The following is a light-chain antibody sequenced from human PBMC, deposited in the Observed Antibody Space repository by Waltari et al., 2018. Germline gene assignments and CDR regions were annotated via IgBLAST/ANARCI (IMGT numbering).Light chain of an antibody. Sequence: SHELTQPPSVSVSPGQTARNTCSGDVFATQYTSLYQQNPGQAPVLVMFKNNERPSGIPERFFGSRSETTVTLMIIGAQEEDEADYYCQSSDITGTYGVFGGGTKLTVL. CDR2: KNN. V-gene: IGLV3-25*03. CDR3: QSSDITGTYGV. CDR1: VFATQY. J-gene: IGLJ3*02.